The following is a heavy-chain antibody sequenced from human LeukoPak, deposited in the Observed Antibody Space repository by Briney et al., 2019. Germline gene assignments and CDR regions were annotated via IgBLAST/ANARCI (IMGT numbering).Heavy chain of an antibody. D-gene: IGHD6-13*01. CDR3: ARELKSRKTGYGSSWGAFDI. V-gene: IGHV3-30-3*01. J-gene: IGHJ3*02. CDR2: ISYDGSNK. CDR1: GFTFSSYA. Sequence: PGRSLRLSCAASGFTFSSYAMHWVRQAPGKGLEWVAVISYDGSNKYYADSVKGRFTISRDNSKNTLYLQMNSLRAEDTAVYYCARELKSRKTGYGSSWGAFDIWGQGTMVTVSS.